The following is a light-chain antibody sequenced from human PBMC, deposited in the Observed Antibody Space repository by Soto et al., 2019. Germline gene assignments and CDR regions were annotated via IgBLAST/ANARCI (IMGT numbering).Light chain of an antibody. CDR2: GAS. CDR3: QNYGGSPPWT. CDR1: QSVDSDY. Sequence: EIVLTQSPGTLSLSPGERATLSCRASQSVDSDYLAWYQQRPGQAPRLLIFGASSRAIGIPDRFSGSGSGTEFTLSISRPEPEDFAIYYCQNYGGSPPWTVGRGTKV. J-gene: IGKJ1*01. V-gene: IGKV3-20*01.